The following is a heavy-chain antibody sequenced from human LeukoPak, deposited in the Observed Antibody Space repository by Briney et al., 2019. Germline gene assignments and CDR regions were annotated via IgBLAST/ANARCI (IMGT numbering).Heavy chain of an antibody. CDR2: IRYDGNNK. D-gene: IGHD3-22*01. Sequence: GGSLRLSCAASGFTSSSYGMHWVRQAPGKGLEWVAFIRYDGNNKYYADSVKGRFTISRDNSKNTLFLQMNSLRAEDTAVYYCAKNYDGSGYYFDYWGQGTLVTVSS. J-gene: IGHJ4*02. CDR1: GFTSSSYG. CDR3: AKNYDGSGYYFDY. V-gene: IGHV3-30*02.